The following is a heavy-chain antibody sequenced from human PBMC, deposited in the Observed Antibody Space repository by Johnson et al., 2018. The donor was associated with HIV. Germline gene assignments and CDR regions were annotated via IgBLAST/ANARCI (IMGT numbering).Heavy chain of an antibody. Sequence: QVQLVESGGNVVQPGRSLRLSCAASGFTFSDYAMHWVRQAPGKGLEWVAVISYDGSNKYYPDSVKGRFTISRDNFKNTLYLQMDSLRAGDTAVYYCPVDTEAFDMWGQGTMVTVSS. CDR1: GFTFSDYA. J-gene: IGHJ3*02. D-gene: IGHD1-14*01. V-gene: IGHV3-30-3*01. CDR2: ISYDGSNK. CDR3: PVDTEAFDM.